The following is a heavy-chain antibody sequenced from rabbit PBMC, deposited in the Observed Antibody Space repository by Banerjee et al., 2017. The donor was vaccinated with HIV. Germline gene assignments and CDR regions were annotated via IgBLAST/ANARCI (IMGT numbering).Heavy chain of an antibody. CDR3: ASAVSTDWNFNL. CDR2: IYVGSSGST. D-gene: IGHD4-2*01. CDR1: GFSFSSSYR. J-gene: IGHJ4*01. Sequence: QEQLVESGGDLVKPEGSLTLTCTASGFSFSSSYRICWVRQAPGKGLEWIATIYVGSSGSTWYASWAKGRFTISKTSSTTVTLQMTSLTAADTATYFCASAVSTDWNFNLWGQGTLVTVS. V-gene: IGHV1S45*01.